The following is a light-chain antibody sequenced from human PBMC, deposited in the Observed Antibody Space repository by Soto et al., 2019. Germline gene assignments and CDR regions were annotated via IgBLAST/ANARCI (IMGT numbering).Light chain of an antibody. Sequence: ELVLTQSPATQSLSPGEGDMLSCRASQSVSTYLAWYQQKPGQAPRLLIYGASNRATGVAARFSGSGSGTDFTLTISSLEPEDSAVYYCQQYGSSPLITFGQGTRLENK. J-gene: IGKJ5*01. CDR1: QSVSTY. CDR3: QQYGSSPLIT. V-gene: IGKV3-11*01. CDR2: GAS.